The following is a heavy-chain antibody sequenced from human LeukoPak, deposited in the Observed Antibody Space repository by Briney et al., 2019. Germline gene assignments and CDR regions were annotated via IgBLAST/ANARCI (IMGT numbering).Heavy chain of an antibody. CDR3: ANGNRCTSPNCLGYYYFYMDV. J-gene: IGHJ6*03. V-gene: IGHV3-23*01. D-gene: IGHD2-8*01. CDR1: GFTFSSYA. CDR2: FSGSGGTT. Sequence: GGSLRLSCAASGFTFSSYAMNWVRQASGRGLEWVSGFSGSGGTTYYADSVKGRFTISRDNSKNTLYLQMNSLRAEDTAVYYCANGNRCTSPNCLGYYYFYMDVWGKGTTVTVSS.